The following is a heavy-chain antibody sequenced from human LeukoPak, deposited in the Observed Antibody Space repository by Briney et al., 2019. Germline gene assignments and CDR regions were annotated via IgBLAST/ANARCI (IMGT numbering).Heavy chain of an antibody. CDR2: ISGYNGDT. V-gene: IGHV1-18*01. CDR1: GYTFTTYG. J-gene: IGHJ4*02. Sequence: ASMKVSCKTSGYTFTTYGLNWVRQAPGEGLEWMGWISGYNGDTNYAQKFQARLTMTRDISTSTVYMELRSLTSDDTAVYFCARISSPGYCTAGTCYPAYWGQGTLVTVSS. CDR3: ARISSPGYCTAGTCYPAY. D-gene: IGHD2-8*02.